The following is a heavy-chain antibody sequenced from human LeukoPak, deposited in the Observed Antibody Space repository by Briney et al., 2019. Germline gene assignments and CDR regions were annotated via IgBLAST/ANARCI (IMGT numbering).Heavy chain of an antibody. D-gene: IGHD4-23*01. CDR1: GGSFSGYY. J-gene: IGHJ4*02. CDR3: ARLRYGGLWY. V-gene: IGHV4-34*01. CDR2: INHSGST. Sequence: SETLSLTCAVYGGSFSGYYWSWIRQPLGKGLEWIGEINHSGSTNYNPSLKSRVTMSVDTSKNQFSLKLSSVTAADTAVYYCARLRYGGLWYWGQGTLVTVSS.